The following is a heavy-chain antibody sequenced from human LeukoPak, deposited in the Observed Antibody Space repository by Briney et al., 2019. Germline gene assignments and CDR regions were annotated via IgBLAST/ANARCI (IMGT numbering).Heavy chain of an antibody. J-gene: IGHJ4*02. CDR2: ISSDGSNT. Sequence: GGSLRLSCAASGFTFNRYWMHWVRQAPGKGLVWVSRISSDGSNTNYADSVKDRFTISRDNAENTLYLQMDSLTAEDTAVYYCVSRNYGSSPFDYWGQGTLVTVSS. V-gene: IGHV3-74*01. D-gene: IGHD4-17*01. CDR1: GFTFNRYW. CDR3: VSRNYGSSPFDY.